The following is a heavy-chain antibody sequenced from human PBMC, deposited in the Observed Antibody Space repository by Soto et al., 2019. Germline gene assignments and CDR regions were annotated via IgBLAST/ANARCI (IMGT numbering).Heavy chain of an antibody. Sequence: AASVKVSCKASGGTFSSYAISWVRQAPGQGLEWMGGIIPIFGTANYAQKFQGRVTITADESTSTAYMELSSLRSEDTAVYYCARPAAAAGPFDYWGQGTLVTVSS. J-gene: IGHJ4*02. CDR1: GGTFSSYA. D-gene: IGHD6-13*01. CDR2: IIPIFGTA. V-gene: IGHV1-69*13. CDR3: ARPAAAAGPFDY.